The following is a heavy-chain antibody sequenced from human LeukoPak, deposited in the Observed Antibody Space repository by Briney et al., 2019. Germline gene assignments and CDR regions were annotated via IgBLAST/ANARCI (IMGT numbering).Heavy chain of an antibody. V-gene: IGHV4-4*07. CDR2: IYTSGST. CDR1: GGSISSYY. CDR3: ARDGSSSWYGDYFDY. Sequence: SETLSLTCTVSGGSISSYYWSWIRQPTGKGLERIGRIYTSGSTNYNPSLKSRVTISVDTSKNQFSLKLSSVTAADTAVYYCARDGSSSWYGDYFDYWGQGTLVTVSS. J-gene: IGHJ4*02. D-gene: IGHD6-13*01.